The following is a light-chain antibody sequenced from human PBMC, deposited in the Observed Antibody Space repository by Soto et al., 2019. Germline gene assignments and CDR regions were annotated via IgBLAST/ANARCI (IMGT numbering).Light chain of an antibody. J-gene: IGLJ2*01. CDR2: EVT. V-gene: IGLV2-14*01. CDR3: SSYTSSSTLSVV. CDR1: SSDVGDYNS. Sequence: QSALTQPASVSGSPGQSITISCTGTSSDVGDYNSVSWYQQHPGQAPKLMIYEVTNRPSGVSNRFSGSKSGNTASLTISGLQAEDEAAYYCSSYTSSSTLSVVFGGGTKLTVL.